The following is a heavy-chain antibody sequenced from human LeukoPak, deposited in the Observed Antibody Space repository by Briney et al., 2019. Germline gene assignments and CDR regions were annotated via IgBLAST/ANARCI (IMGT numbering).Heavy chain of an antibody. J-gene: IGHJ4*02. D-gene: IGHD5-18*01. V-gene: IGHV3-33*01. CDR2: IWYDGSNK. Sequence: GRSLRLSCAASGFTFSSYGMHWVRQAPGKGLEWVAVIWYDGSNKYYADSVKGRFTISRDNSKNTLYLQMNSLRAEDTAVYYCARDRTTAMSHFDYWGQGTLVTVSS. CDR3: ARDRTTAMSHFDY. CDR1: GFTFSSYG.